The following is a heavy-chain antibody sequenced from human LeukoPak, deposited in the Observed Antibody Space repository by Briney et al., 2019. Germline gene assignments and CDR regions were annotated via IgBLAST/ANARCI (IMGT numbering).Heavy chain of an antibody. Sequence: QAGGSLRLSCAASGFTVSSNYMSWVRQAPGKGLEWVSVIYSGGSTYYADSVKGGFTISRDNSKNTLYLQMNSLRAEDTAVYYCARESSSWAFDYCGQGTLVTVSS. CDR3: ARESSSWAFDY. J-gene: IGHJ4*02. V-gene: IGHV3-66*01. CDR2: IYSGGST. CDR1: GFTVSSNY. D-gene: IGHD6-13*01.